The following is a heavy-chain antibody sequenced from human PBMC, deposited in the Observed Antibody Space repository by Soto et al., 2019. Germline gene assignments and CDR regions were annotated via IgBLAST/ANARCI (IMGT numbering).Heavy chain of an antibody. CDR1: GGSISSGGYY. V-gene: IGHV4-31*03. J-gene: IGHJ6*03. Sequence: SETLSLTCTFSGGSISSGGYYLSWIRQHPGKGLEWIGYIYYSGSTYYNPSLKSRVTISVDTSKNQFSLKLSSVTAADTAVYYCARSSRPTIFYYMDVWGQGTTVTVSS. D-gene: IGHD3-3*01. CDR2: IYYSGST. CDR3: ARSSRPTIFYYMDV.